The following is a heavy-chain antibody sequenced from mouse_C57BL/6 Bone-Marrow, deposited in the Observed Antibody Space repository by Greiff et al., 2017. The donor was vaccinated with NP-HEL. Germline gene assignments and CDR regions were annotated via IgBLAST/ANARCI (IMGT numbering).Heavy chain of an antibody. CDR2: IDPSDSET. V-gene: IGHV1-52*01. Sequence: QVQLQQPGAELVRPGSSVKLSCKASGYTFTSYWMHWVKQRPIQGLEWIGNIDPSDSETHYNQKFKDKATLTVDKSSSTAYMQLSSLTSEDSAVYYCARGGLLWPSYWYFDVWGTGTTVTVSS. J-gene: IGHJ1*03. CDR1: GYTFTSYW. D-gene: IGHD2-1*01. CDR3: ARGGLLWPSYWYFDV.